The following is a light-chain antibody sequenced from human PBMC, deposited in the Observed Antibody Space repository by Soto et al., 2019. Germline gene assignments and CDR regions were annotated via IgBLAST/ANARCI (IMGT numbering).Light chain of an antibody. Sequence: EIVMTQSPATLSVSPGERATLSCRASQSVSSNLAWYQQKPGQAPRLLIYGASTRATGIPARFSGSGSGTEFTLTISSLQSEGFAVYYCQQHNNWPPWTFGQGTKVEIK. J-gene: IGKJ1*01. CDR3: QQHNNWPPWT. CDR2: GAS. V-gene: IGKV3-15*01. CDR1: QSVSSN.